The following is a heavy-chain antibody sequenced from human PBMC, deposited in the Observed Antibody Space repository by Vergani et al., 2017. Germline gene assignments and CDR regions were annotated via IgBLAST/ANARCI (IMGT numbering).Heavy chain of an antibody. V-gene: IGHV4-38-2*02. CDR3: ASTGDYGDYYSYGMDV. CDR2: IFHRGST. CDR1: GYSLSSGFF. J-gene: IGHJ6*02. Sequence: QAQLQESGPGLVEPSETLSLTCTVSGYSLSSGFFWGWIRQAPGKGLEWIGSIFHRGSTYYNPSLRNRVTLSKDTSKNQFSLKMHAVTAADTAVYYCASTGDYGDYYSYGMDVWGQGTSVTVSS. D-gene: IGHD4/OR15-4a*01.